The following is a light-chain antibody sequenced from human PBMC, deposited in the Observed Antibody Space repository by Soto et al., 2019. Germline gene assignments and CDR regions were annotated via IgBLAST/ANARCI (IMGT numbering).Light chain of an antibody. Sequence: EIVMTQSPATLSVSPGERASLSCRASQSISTNLAWYQQKPGQAPRLLIYGASTRATGIPARFSGSGSGTEFTLTISSPQSEDFAVYYCQQYDKWPLTFGPGIKVDIE. CDR2: GAS. CDR3: QQYDKWPLT. CDR1: QSISTN. V-gene: IGKV3-15*01. J-gene: IGKJ3*01.